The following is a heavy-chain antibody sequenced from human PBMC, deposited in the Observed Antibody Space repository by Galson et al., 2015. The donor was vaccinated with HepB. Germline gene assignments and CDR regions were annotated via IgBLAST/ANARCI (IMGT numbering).Heavy chain of an antibody. CDR1: GYTFTDYV. Sequence: SVKVSCKASGYTFTDYVVNWVRQAPGQGLEWMGWMNTNTGKPTYAPGFAGRFVFSLDTSVTTAYLQISSLETDDTATYYCARLLRLCNKTTCEGGRFDPWGQGTLVTVSS. D-gene: IGHD1-1*01. V-gene: IGHV7-4-1*02. CDR3: ARLLRLCNKTTCEGGRFDP. J-gene: IGHJ5*02. CDR2: MNTNTGKP.